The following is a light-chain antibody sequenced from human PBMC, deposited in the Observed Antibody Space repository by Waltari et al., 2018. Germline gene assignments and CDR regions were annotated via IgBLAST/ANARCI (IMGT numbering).Light chain of an antibody. V-gene: IGKV3-20*01. CDR2: DAS. CDR3: QQYGSSRRT. Sequence: EIVLTQSPGTLSLSPGERATLSCRASQSVNSNYLAWYQQKPGQAPRLRIYDASSRATGIPDRFSGSGSGTDFTLTISRLEPEDFGVYYCQQYGSSRRTFGQGTKVEIK. J-gene: IGKJ1*01. CDR1: QSVNSNY.